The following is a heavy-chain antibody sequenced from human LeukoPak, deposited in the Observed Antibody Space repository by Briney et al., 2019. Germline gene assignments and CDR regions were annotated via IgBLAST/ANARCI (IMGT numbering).Heavy chain of an antibody. CDR2: IYTSGST. D-gene: IGHD6-13*01. V-gene: IGHV4-4*07. Sequence: SDTLSLTCTVSGGSISSYYWSWIRQPAGKGLEWIGRIYTSGSTNYNPSLKSRVTMSLDTSKNQFSLKLTSVTAADTAVYYCAREVPSSSWLRGYYYYMDVWGKGTTVTVSS. J-gene: IGHJ6*03. CDR1: GGSISSYY. CDR3: AREVPSSSWLRGYYYYMDV.